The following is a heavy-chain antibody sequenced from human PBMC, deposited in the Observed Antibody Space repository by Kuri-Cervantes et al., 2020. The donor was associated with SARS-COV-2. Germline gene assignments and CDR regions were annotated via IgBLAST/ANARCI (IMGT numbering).Heavy chain of an antibody. V-gene: IGHV3-23*01. CDR2: ISGSGGST. CDR3: AKEGPTGYYDSSGYYYDYYYGMGV. J-gene: IGHJ6*02. D-gene: IGHD3-22*01. CDR1: GFTFSSYA. Sequence: LSLTCAASGFTFSSYAMSWVRQAPGKGLEWVSAISGSGGSTYYADSVKGRFTISRDNSKNTLYLQMNSLRAEDTAVYYCAKEGPTGYYDSSGYYYDYYYGMGVWGQGTTVTVSS.